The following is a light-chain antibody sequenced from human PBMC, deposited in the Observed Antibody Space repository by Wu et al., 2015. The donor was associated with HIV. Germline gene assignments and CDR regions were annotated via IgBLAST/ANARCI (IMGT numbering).Light chain of an antibody. J-gene: IGKJ3*01. CDR2: GAS. Sequence: PGERATLSCRASQSVLRSYLAWYQQKPGQAPRLLIYGASSRATGIPDRFSGSGSGTDFTLTISRLEPEDFAVYYCQQYGSSPLFGPGTKVDIK. CDR1: QSVLRSY. CDR3: QQYGSSPL. V-gene: IGKV3-20*01.